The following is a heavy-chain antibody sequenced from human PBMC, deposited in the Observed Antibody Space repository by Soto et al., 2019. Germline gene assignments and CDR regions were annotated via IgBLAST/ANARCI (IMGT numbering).Heavy chain of an antibody. J-gene: IGHJ4*02. CDR2: ISGSGGST. CDR3: AKDKDVVVVAATLYYFDY. Sequence: EVQLLESGGGLVQPGGSLRLSCAASGFTFSSYAMSWVRQAPGKGLEWVSAISGSGGSTYYADSVKGRFTISRDNSKNTLYLQMNSVRAEDTAVYYCAKDKDVVVVAATLYYFDYWGQGTLVTVSS. V-gene: IGHV3-23*01. CDR1: GFTFSSYA. D-gene: IGHD2-15*01.